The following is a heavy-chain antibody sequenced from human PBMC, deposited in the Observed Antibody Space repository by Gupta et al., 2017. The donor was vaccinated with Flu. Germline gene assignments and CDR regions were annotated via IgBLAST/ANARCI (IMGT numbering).Heavy chain of an antibody. CDR2: VYYTGTT. V-gene: IGHV4-59*13. D-gene: IGHD3-3*01. CDR1: GDSIGNAF. CDR3: ARGAVETFGVVRPYFDS. J-gene: IGHJ4*01. Sequence: QVQLRESGPGLVTSSGTLSLTCTVSGDSIGNAFWTWIRQPPGGGLEYIGYVYYTGTTNYNPSFKSRVSISVDTSKNQFSLQLTSVTAADTAVYYCARGAVETFGVVRPYFDSWGLGALVTVSS.